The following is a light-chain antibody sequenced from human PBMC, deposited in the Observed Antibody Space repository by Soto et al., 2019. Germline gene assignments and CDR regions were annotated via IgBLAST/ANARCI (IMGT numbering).Light chain of an antibody. Sequence: DIQLTQSPSLLSASVGDRVTITCRARQGISNFLAWYQQKPGKAPKLLIYAASTLQSGVPSRFSGSGSGTEFTLTISSLLPEDFATYYCQQLNSYLFTFGPGTKVDIK. CDR3: QQLNSYLFT. V-gene: IGKV1-9*01. J-gene: IGKJ3*01. CDR1: QGISNF. CDR2: AAS.